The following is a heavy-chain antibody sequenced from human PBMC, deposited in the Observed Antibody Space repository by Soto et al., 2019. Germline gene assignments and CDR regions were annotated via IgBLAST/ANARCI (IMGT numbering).Heavy chain of an antibody. J-gene: IGHJ3*02. CDR1: GYTFTGYY. CDR2: INPNSGGT. V-gene: IGHV1-2*04. D-gene: IGHD2-15*01. Sequence: ASVKVSCKASGYTFTGYYMHWVRQAPGQGLEWMGWINPNSGGTNYAQKFQGWVTMTRDTSISTAYMEVTRLRSDDTAVYYCARDQGSGGGSRDLVAFDIWGQGTMVTVSS. CDR3: ARDQGSGGGSRDLVAFDI.